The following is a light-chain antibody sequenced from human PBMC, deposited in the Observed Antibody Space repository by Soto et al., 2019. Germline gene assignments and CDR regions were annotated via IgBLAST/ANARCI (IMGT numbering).Light chain of an antibody. J-gene: IGKJ1*01. CDR1: QGIRND. Sequence: AIPMTQSPSSLSASVGDRVTITCRASQGIRNDLGWYQQKPGKAPQLLIYAASSLESGVASRFSGSGSGTDFPLPICSLQPEDFATYYFLQDYNYPWTFGQGTKVEIQ. V-gene: IGKV1-6*01. CDR2: AAS. CDR3: LQDYNYPWT.